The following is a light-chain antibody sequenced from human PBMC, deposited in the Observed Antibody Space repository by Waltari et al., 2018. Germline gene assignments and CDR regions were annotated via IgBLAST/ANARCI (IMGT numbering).Light chain of an antibody. J-gene: IGKJ1*01. V-gene: IGKV1-33*01. Sequence: DIQMTQSPSSMSASVGDRVSITCQASQDISINLSWYQQKPGKAPKVLVYDAFNLETGVPSRFTGSRSGTDFTFTISSLQPEDIATYYCQQYKDLPRPFGQGTMVEIK. CDR3: QQYKDLPRP. CDR1: QDISIN. CDR2: DAF.